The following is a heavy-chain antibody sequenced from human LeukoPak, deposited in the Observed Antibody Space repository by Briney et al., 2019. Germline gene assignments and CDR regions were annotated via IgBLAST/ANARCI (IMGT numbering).Heavy chain of an antibody. Sequence: GGSLRLSCAASGFTFSSYAMSWVRQAPGRGLEWVSAISGSGGSTYYADSVKGRFTISRDNSKNTLYLQMNSLRAEDTAVYYCAKDSSGWYGGFDYWGQGTLVTVSS. CDR1: GFTFSSYA. CDR3: AKDSSGWYGGFDY. V-gene: IGHV3-23*01. CDR2: ISGSGGST. J-gene: IGHJ4*02. D-gene: IGHD6-19*01.